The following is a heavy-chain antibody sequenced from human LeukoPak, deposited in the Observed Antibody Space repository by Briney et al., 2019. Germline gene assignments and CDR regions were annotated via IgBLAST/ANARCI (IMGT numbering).Heavy chain of an antibody. CDR3: ARDQYHGRAAYDY. CDR1: GFTFSSYG. Sequence: GGSLRLSCAASGFTFSSYGMHWARQAPGKGLEWVAVIWYDGSNKYYADSVKGRFTISRDNSKNTLYLQMNSLRAEDTAAYYCARDQYHGRAAYDYWGQGTLVTVSS. J-gene: IGHJ4*02. V-gene: IGHV3-33*01. D-gene: IGHD2/OR15-2a*01. CDR2: IWYDGSNK.